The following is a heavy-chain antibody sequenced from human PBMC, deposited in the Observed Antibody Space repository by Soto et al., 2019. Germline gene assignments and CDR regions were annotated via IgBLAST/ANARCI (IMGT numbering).Heavy chain of an antibody. CDR3: AHIHYYGSGNFLLSPNNWFDP. J-gene: IGHJ5*02. V-gene: IGHV2-5*02. D-gene: IGHD3-10*01. CDR2: IYWDDDK. CDR1: GLSLSISGVG. Sequence: QITLKESGPTLLKATQTLTLTCTFPGLSLSISGVGVGWIRQPPGKALAWLALIYWDDDKFYSPSLKIRPTITKATSKNQLDLTMTIMDPLDTATYYFAHIHYYGSGNFLLSPNNWFDPWGQGTLVTVSS.